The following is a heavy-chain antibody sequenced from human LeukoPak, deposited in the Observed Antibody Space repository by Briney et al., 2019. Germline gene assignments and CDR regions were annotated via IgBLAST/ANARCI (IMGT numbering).Heavy chain of an antibody. V-gene: IGHV3-9*01. Sequence: TGGSLRLSCAASGFTFDDYAMHWVRQAPGKGLEWVSGISWNSGSIGYADSVKGRFTISRDNAKNSLYLQMNGLRAEDTALYYCAKAAAANYYYYYMDVWGKGTTVTVSS. CDR3: AKAAAANYYYYYMDV. D-gene: IGHD6-13*01. CDR1: GFTFDDYA. J-gene: IGHJ6*03. CDR2: ISWNSGSI.